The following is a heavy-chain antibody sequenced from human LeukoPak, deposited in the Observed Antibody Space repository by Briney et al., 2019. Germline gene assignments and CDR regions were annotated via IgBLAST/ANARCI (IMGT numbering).Heavy chain of an antibody. CDR1: GFTFSSYE. V-gene: IGHV3-48*03. Sequence: GGSLRLSCAASGFTFSSYEMHWVRQAPGKGLEWISYISSSGSTIYYADSVKGRFTISRDDGKNSLYLQMNSLRAEDTAVYYCARVHYNTAMVDIDYWGQGTLVTVSS. J-gene: IGHJ4*02. D-gene: IGHD5-18*01. CDR3: ARVHYNTAMVDIDY. CDR2: ISSSGSTI.